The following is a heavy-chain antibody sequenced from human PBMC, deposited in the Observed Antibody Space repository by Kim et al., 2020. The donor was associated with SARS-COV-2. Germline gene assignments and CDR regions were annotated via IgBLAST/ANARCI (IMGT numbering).Heavy chain of an antibody. V-gene: IGHV3-11*05. D-gene: IGHD3-16*01. J-gene: IGHJ2*01. CDR3: ARARRGSRTRYFDL. Sequence: YADSVKGRFLSSRDNARNSLFLQMDSLRVEDTAIYYCARARRGSRTRYFDLWGRGTLVSVSS.